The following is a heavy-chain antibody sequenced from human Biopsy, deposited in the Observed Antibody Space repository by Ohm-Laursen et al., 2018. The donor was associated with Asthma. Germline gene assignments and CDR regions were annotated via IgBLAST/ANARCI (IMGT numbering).Heavy chain of an antibody. CDR1: GFTFGDYW. CDR2: IKHDGSEK. J-gene: IGHJ6*02. CDR3: ARVDGVVEPATRMGGMDV. Sequence: SLRLSCAASGFTFGDYWMSWVRQVPGKGLEWVANIKHDGSEKNHVDSLKGRFTISRDNAKNSLYLQMNSLSAEDSAVYYCARVDGVVEPATRMGGMDVWGQGTTVTVSS. D-gene: IGHD2-15*01. V-gene: IGHV3-7*01.